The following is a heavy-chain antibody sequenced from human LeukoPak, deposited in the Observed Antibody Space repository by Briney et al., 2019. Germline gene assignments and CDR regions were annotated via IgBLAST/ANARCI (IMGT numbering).Heavy chain of an antibody. CDR1: GGSISGGGYY. Sequence: SETLSLTCTVSGGSISGGGYYWGWIRQHPGKGLEWIGYIYDSGSTYYNPSLDSRGTISRDTSKNQFSLELNSVTAADTAVYYCARVYSSGGDYWGQGTLVTVSA. D-gene: IGHD6-19*01. CDR3: ARVYSSGGDY. V-gene: IGHV4-31*03. J-gene: IGHJ4*02. CDR2: IYDSGST.